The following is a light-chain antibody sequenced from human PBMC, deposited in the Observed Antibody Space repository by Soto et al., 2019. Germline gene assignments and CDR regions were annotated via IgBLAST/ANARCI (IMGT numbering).Light chain of an antibody. CDR3: QQFGSSFIT. Sequence: EIVLTQSPATLSLSPGERATLSCRASQSVSGYLAWYQQKPGQAPRLLIYDASNRATGVPARFSGSGSGTDFTLTISSLEPEDFAVYYCQQFGSSFITFGQGTRLEIK. J-gene: IGKJ5*01. CDR2: DAS. CDR1: QSVSGY. V-gene: IGKV3-11*01.